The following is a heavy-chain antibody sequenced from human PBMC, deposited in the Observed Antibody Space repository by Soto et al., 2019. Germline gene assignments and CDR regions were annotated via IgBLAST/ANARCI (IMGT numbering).Heavy chain of an antibody. J-gene: IGHJ6*03. D-gene: IGHD3-9*01. CDR1: GYTFTSYG. CDR2: ISAYNGNT. V-gene: IGHV1-18*01. Sequence: QVQLVQSGAEVKKPGASVKVSCKASGYTFTSYGISWVRQAPGQGLEWMGWISAYNGNTNYAQKLQGRVTMTTDTSTSTANMELRSLRSDDTAVYYCARDPPYYDILTGYYTHYYYYMDVWGKGTTVTVSS. CDR3: ARDPPYYDILTGYYTHYYYYMDV.